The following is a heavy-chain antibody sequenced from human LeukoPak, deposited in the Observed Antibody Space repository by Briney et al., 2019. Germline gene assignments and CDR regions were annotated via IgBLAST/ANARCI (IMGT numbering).Heavy chain of an antibody. CDR1: GITFSSFG. CDR3: AKEGGYCSSTSCGAFDI. Sequence: SGGSLRLSCAASGITFSSFGMHWVRQAPGKGLEWVAFIWYDGSNKYYADSVKGRFTISRDNSKNTLYLQMNSLRAEDTAVYYCAKEGGYCSSTSCGAFDIWGQGTMVTVSS. V-gene: IGHV3-30*02. CDR2: IWYDGSNK. D-gene: IGHD2-2*01. J-gene: IGHJ3*02.